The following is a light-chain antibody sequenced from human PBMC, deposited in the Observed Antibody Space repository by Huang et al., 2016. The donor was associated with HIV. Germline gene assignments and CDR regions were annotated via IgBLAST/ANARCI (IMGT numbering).Light chain of an antibody. CDR1: QDIANY. CDR3: QQYDSLPPWT. Sequence: DIQMTQSPSSLSASVGDRVTISCQASQDIANYLNWYQQKPGQAPKLLIYDGSTFQTGVPSRFNGSGSGTDFSFTISSLQPEDIATYYCQQYDSLPPWTFGQGTKVEIQ. V-gene: IGKV1-33*01. J-gene: IGKJ1*01. CDR2: DGS.